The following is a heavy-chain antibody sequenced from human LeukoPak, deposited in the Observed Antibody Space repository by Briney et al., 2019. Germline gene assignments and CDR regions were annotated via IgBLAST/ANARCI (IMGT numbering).Heavy chain of an antibody. V-gene: IGHV1-18*01. D-gene: IGHD2-2*01. Sequence: ASVKVSCKASGYTFTSYGISWVRQAPGQGLEWMGWISAYNGNTNYAQKLQGRVTMTTDTSTSKAYTELRSLRSDDTAVYYCARNAYCSSTSCYPDYWGQGTLVTVSS. CDR1: GYTFTSYG. CDR3: ARNAYCSSTSCYPDY. CDR2: ISAYNGNT. J-gene: IGHJ4*02.